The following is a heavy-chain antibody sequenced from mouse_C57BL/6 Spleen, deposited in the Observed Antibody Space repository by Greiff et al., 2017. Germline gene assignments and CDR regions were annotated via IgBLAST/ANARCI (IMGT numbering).Heavy chain of an antibody. Sequence: EVQLQQSGPELVKPGASVKMSCKASGYTFTDYNMHWVKQSHGKSLEWIGYINPNNGGTSYNQKFKGKATLTVNQSSSTAYMELRSLTSEDSAVYYCARGYDGYSPWFAYWGQGTLVTVSA. CDR3: ARGYDGYSPWFAY. J-gene: IGHJ3*01. CDR2: INPNNGGT. D-gene: IGHD2-3*01. V-gene: IGHV1-22*01. CDR1: GYTFTDYN.